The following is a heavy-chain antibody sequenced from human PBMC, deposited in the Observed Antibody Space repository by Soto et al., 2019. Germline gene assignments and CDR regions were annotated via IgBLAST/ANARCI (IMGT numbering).Heavy chain of an antibody. D-gene: IGHD3-22*01. CDR3: ARQKAYYYDSSGYFDAFDI. CDR2: LDQSGGT. V-gene: IGHV4-34*01. CDR1: GDSLRGQS. Sequence: SETLSLTCAVVGDSLRGQSWNWIRQSPGKGLEWIGELDQSGGTNYNPSLKSRAIISDDTSKNQFSLTLTSVTAADTAVYYCARQKAYYYDSSGYFDAFDIWGQGTMVTVSS. J-gene: IGHJ3*02.